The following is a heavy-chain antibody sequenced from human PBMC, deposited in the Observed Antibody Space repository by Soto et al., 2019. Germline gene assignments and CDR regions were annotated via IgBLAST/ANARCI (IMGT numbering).Heavy chain of an antibody. CDR2: INSDGSST. CDR3: ARDRGSSWVYYYYYGMDV. D-gene: IGHD6-13*01. V-gene: IGHV3-74*01. CDR1: GFTFSSYW. J-gene: IGHJ6*02. Sequence: EVQLVESGGGLVQPGGSLRLSCAASGFTFSSYWMHWVRQAPGKGLVWVSRINSDGSSTSYADSVKGRFTISRDNAKNTLYLQMNSLRAEDTAVYYCARDRGSSWVYYYYYGMDVWGQGTTVTVSS.